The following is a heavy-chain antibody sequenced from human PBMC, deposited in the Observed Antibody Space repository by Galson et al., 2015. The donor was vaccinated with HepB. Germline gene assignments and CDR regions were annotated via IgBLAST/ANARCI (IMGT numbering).Heavy chain of an antibody. D-gene: IGHD6-19*01. V-gene: IGHV3-23*01. J-gene: IGHJ4*02. CDR2: ITPSGDNT. Sequence: AASGFTFSYYAMSWVRQAPGKGLEWVSAITPSGDNTYSADSVKGRFTISRDNSQNTLFLQMNSLGADDTAIYFCAKVFPEKTDGWYRQALYYFDSWGQGTRVTVSS. CDR1: GFTFSYYA. CDR3: AKVFPEKTDGWYRQALYYFDS.